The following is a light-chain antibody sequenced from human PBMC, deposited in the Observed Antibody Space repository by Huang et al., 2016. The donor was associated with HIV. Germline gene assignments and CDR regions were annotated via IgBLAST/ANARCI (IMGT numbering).Light chain of an antibody. CDR3: QNYNSAPLT. Sequence: GDRVSITCRANQDISNYLDWYQQKPGKIPKLLIYAASNLRSGVPSRFSGTGSWTDFSLTISSLQPEDVATYYCQNYNSAPLTFGGGTEVDI. J-gene: IGKJ4*01. CDR1: QDISNY. V-gene: IGKV1-27*01. CDR2: AAS.